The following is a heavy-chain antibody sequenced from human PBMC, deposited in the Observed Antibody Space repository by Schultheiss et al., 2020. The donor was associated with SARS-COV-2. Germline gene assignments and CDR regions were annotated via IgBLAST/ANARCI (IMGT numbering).Heavy chain of an antibody. V-gene: IGHV4-38-2*01. Sequence: SQTLSLTCAVSGYSISSGYYWGWIRQPPGKGLEWIGEINHSGSPNYNPSLKSRVTISVDTSKNQFSLKLSSVTAADTAVYYCESPSGSGSYYSFALWAVAPWSPSPQ. D-gene: IGHD1-26*01. CDR1: GYSISSGYY. CDR3: ESPSGSGSYYSFAL. CDR2: INHSGSP. J-gene: IGHJ2*01.